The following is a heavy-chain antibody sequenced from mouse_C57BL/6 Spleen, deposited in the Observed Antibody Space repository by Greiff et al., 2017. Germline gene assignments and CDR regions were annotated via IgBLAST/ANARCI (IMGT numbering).Heavy chain of an antibody. V-gene: IGHV1-53*01. D-gene: IGHD1-1*01. Sequence: VQLQQPGTELVKPGASVKLSCKASGYTFTSYWMHWVKQRPGQGLEWIGNINPSNGGTNYNEKFKSKATLTVDKSSSTAYMQLSSLTSEDSVVYYCAVITTVVPHWYFDVWGTGTTVTVSS. CDR1: GYTFTSYW. J-gene: IGHJ1*03. CDR3: AVITTVVPHWYFDV. CDR2: INPSNGGT.